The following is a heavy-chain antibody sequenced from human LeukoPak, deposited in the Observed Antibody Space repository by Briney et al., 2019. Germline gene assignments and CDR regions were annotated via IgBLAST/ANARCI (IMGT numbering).Heavy chain of an antibody. CDR1: GGSLSSGSYY. CDR2: IYYSGST. Sequence: SETLSLTCTVSGGSLSSGSYYGGWIRRPPGKGLEWIGSIYYSGSTYYNPSLKSRVTISVNTSKNQFSLKLSSVTAADTAVYYCARDWGRDSLDYWGQGTLVTVSS. CDR3: ARDWGRDSLDY. J-gene: IGHJ4*02. D-gene: IGHD3-16*01. V-gene: IGHV4-39*07.